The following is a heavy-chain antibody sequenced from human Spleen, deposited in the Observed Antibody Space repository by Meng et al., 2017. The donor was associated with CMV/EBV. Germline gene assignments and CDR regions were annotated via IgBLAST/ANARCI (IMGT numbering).Heavy chain of an antibody. Sequence: GGSLRLSCAVSGFTFSSYNIHWVRQAPGKGLEWVSSISGSTSYIYYADSVKGRFTISRDNAKNTLYLQMNSLRAEDTAVYYCARLRYGSGSYIDYWGQGTLVTVSS. CDR1: GFTFSSYN. CDR3: ARLRYGSGSYIDY. CDR2: ISGSTSYI. J-gene: IGHJ4*02. D-gene: IGHD3-10*01. V-gene: IGHV3-21*04.